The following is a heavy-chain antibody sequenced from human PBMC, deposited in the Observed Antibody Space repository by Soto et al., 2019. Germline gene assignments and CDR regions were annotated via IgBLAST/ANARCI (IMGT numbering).Heavy chain of an antibody. CDR2: IYPGDSDT. V-gene: IGHV5-51*01. J-gene: IGHJ6*03. Sequence: EVQLVQSGAEGKKTGESLKMSCKGSGYSFTSYWIGWVRQMPGQGLEWMGIIYPGDSDTRYSPSFQGQVTISADKSISTAYRQWSSLKASDTAMYYCGRHEGETPSDYYYMDVWGKGTTVTVSS. CDR3: GRHEGETPSDYYYMDV. D-gene: IGHD2-21*01. CDR1: GYSFTSYW.